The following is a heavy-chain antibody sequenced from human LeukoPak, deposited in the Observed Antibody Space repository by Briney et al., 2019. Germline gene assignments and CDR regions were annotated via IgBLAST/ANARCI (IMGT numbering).Heavy chain of an antibody. V-gene: IGHV3-30*18. CDR2: ISFDGSNR. CDR1: GFTFDTYA. D-gene: IGHD5-18*01. CDR3: VKDAHTYGNNWFDP. Sequence: GRSLRLSCAASGFTFDTYAIHWVRQAPGKGLEWVAVISFDGSNRYYADSVKGRFTISRDNSKNTVYLQMTSLRTEDTAVYYCVKDAHTYGNNWFDPWGQGTLVTVSS. J-gene: IGHJ5*02.